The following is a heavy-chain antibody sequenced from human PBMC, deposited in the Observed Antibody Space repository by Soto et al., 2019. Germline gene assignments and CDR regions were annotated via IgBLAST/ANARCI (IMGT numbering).Heavy chain of an antibody. Sequence: SETLSLTCAVYGGSFSGYYWSWIRQPPGKGLEWIGEINHSGSTNYNPSLKSRVTISVDTSKNQFSLKLSSVTAADTAVYYCARARWGYGCFDYWGQGTLVTVSS. CDR3: ARARWGYGCFDY. CDR2: INHSGST. V-gene: IGHV4-34*01. CDR1: GGSFSGYY. J-gene: IGHJ4*02. D-gene: IGHD3-16*01.